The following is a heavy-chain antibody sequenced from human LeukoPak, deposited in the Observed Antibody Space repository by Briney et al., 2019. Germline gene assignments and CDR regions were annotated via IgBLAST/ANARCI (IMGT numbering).Heavy chain of an antibody. J-gene: IGHJ6*03. D-gene: IGHD3-3*01. CDR1: GGSISSSSYY. CDR2: IYYSGST. Sequence: SETLSLACTVSGGSISSSSYYWRWIRQPPGKGLEWIGSIYYSGSTYYNPSLKSRVTISVDTSKNQFSLKLSSVTAADTAVYYCARDRYDFWSGYSNYYYYYMDVWGKGTTVTVSS. CDR3: ARDRYDFWSGYSNYYYYYMDV. V-gene: IGHV4-39*07.